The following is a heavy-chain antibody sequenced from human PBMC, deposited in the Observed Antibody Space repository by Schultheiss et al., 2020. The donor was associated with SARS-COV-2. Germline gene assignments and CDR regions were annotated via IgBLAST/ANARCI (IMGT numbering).Heavy chain of an antibody. CDR3: ARGNTFSSSSPHDY. D-gene: IGHD6-6*01. CDR1: GFTFSDYY. CDR2: ISSSGSTI. Sequence: GESLKISCAASGFTFSDYYMSWIRQAPGKGLEWVSYISSSGSTIYYADSVKGRFTISRDNAKNSLYLQMNSLRAEDTAVYYCARGNTFSSSSPHDYWGQGTLVTVSS. J-gene: IGHJ4*02. V-gene: IGHV3-11*01.